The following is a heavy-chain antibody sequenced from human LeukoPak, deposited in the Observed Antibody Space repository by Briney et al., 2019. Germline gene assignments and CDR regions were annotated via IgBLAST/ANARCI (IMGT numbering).Heavy chain of an antibody. Sequence: GGSLRLSCAASGFTFSSYGMHWVRQAPGKGLEWVAVISYDGSNKYYADSVKGRFTISRDNSKNTLYLQMNSLRAEDTAVYYCAKPEYYYDSSGYQKYYFDYWAREPWSPSPQ. J-gene: IGHJ4*02. V-gene: IGHV3-30*18. D-gene: IGHD3-22*01. CDR2: ISYDGSNK. CDR1: GFTFSSYG. CDR3: AKPEYYYDSSGYQKYYFDY.